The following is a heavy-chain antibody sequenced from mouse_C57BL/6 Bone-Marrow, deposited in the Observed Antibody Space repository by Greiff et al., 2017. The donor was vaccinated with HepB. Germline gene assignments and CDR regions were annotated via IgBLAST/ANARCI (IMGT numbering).Heavy chain of an antibody. V-gene: IGHV1-9*01. CDR3: ASRWLYYYGVEDY. CDR1: GYTFTGYW. CDR2: ILPGSGST. Sequence: QVQLQQSGAELMKPGASVKLSCKATGYTFTGYWLEWVKQRPGHGLEWIGEILPGSGSTNYNEKFKGKATFTADTSSNTAYRQLSSLTTEDSAIYYGASRWLYYYGVEDYWGKGTTLTVSS. J-gene: IGHJ2*01. D-gene: IGHD1-1*01.